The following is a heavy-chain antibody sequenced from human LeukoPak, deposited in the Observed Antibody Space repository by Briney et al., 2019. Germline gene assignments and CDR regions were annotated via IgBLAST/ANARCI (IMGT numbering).Heavy chain of an antibody. Sequence: ASVKVSCKASGGTFSSYAISWVRQAPGQGLEWMGGIIPIFGTANYAQKFQGRVTITADESTSTAYKELSSLRSEDTAVYYCARVKSIGGSGPTDVWGQGTTVTVSS. CDR3: ARVKSIGGSGPTDV. D-gene: IGHD2-15*01. J-gene: IGHJ6*02. CDR2: IIPIFGTA. V-gene: IGHV1-69*13. CDR1: GGTFSSYA.